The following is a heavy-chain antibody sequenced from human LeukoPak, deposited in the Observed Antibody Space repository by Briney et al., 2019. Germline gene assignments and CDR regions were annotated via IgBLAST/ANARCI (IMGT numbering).Heavy chain of an antibody. J-gene: IGHJ5*02. CDR2: IKQDGSGK. D-gene: IGHD6-13*01. CDR1: GFTFSSYW. Sequence: SGGSLRLSCAASGFTFSSYWMSWVRQAPGKGLEWVANIKQDGSGKYYVDSVKGRFTISRDNAKNSLYLQMNSLRAEDTAVYYCARDRIAAAGWVWFDPWGQGTLVTVSS. V-gene: IGHV3-7*01. CDR3: ARDRIAAAGWVWFDP.